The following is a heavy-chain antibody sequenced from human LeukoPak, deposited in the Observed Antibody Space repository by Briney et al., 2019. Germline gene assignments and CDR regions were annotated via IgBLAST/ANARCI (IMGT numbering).Heavy chain of an antibody. D-gene: IGHD6-13*01. V-gene: IGHV4-4*07. CDR2: IYTSGST. J-gene: IGHJ6*03. Sequence: SETLSLTCTVSGGSISSYYWSWIRQPAGKGLEWIGRIYTSGSTNYNPSLKSRVTMSVDTSKNQFSLKLSSVTAADTAVYYCARDKSSSWYSYYYYYMDVWGKGTTVTVSS. CDR1: GGSISSYY. CDR3: ARDKSSSWYSYYYYYMDV.